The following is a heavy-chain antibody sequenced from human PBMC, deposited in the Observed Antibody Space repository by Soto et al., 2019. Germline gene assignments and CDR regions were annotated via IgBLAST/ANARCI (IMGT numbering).Heavy chain of an antibody. CDR1: GGSISTGGYY. Sequence: TLSLTCTVSGGSISTGGYYWRWIREHPGKGLEWIGYIYYSGSTYYNPSLKSRVTISVDTSKNQFSLKLSYVTAADTAVYYCARAIAARRSYYFDYWGQGTLVTVSS. CDR2: IYYSGST. J-gene: IGHJ4*02. V-gene: IGHV4-31*03. CDR3: ARAIAARRSYYFDY. D-gene: IGHD6-6*01.